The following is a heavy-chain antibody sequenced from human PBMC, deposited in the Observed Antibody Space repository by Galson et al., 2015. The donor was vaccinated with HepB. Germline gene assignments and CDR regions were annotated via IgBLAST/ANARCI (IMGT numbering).Heavy chain of an antibody. CDR3: ARDAGRAMTVSDY. D-gene: IGHD4-17*01. V-gene: IGHV3-33*01. Sequence: SLRLSCAASGFTFSNYGMHWVRQAPGKGLEWVAVIWHDGSDKYYADSATGRFTISRENSKTTLYLQMRSLRVEDTAVYYCARDAGRAMTVSDYWGQGTLVTVSS. CDR1: GFTFSNYG. J-gene: IGHJ4*02. CDR2: IWHDGSDK.